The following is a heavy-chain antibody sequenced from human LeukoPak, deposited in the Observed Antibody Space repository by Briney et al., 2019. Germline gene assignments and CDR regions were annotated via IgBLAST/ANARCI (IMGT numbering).Heavy chain of an antibody. Sequence: ASVKVSCKASGCTFSSYAISWVRQAPGQGLEWMGWINPNSGGTNYAQKFQGWVTMTRDTSISTAYMELSRLRSDDTAVYYCARTYDSSGYLDYWGQGTLVTVSS. J-gene: IGHJ4*02. D-gene: IGHD3-22*01. CDR3: ARTYDSSGYLDY. CDR1: GCTFSSYA. CDR2: INPNSGGT. V-gene: IGHV1-2*04.